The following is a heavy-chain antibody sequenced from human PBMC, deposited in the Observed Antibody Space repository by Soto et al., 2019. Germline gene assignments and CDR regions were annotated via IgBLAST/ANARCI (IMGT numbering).Heavy chain of an antibody. CDR3: ARGGVQLWAKASYGMDV. V-gene: IGHV1-2*02. CDR1: GYTFTGYY. J-gene: IGHJ6*02. D-gene: IGHD5-18*01. Sequence: QVQLVQSGAEVKKPGASVKVSCKASGYTFTGYYMHWVRQAPGQGLEWMGWINPNSGGTNYAQKFQGRVTITRDTSASTAYMELSSLRSEDTAVYYCARGGVQLWAKASYGMDVWGQGTTVTVSS. CDR2: INPNSGGT.